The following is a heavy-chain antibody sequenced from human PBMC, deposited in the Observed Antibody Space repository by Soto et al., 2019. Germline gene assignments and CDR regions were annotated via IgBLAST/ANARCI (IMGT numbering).Heavy chain of an antibody. CDR2: ISYDGSNK. V-gene: IGHV3-30*03. CDR1: GFTFSSYG. Sequence: GGSLRLSCAASGFTFSSYGMHWVRQAPGKGLEWVAVISYDGSNKYYADSVKGRFTISRDNSKNTLYLQMNSLRAEDTAVYYCAIIGIAAAGPFDYWGQGTQVTVSS. J-gene: IGHJ4*02. D-gene: IGHD6-13*01. CDR3: AIIGIAAAGPFDY.